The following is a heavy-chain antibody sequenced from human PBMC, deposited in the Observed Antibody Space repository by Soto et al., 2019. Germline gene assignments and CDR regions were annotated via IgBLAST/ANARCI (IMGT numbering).Heavy chain of an antibody. Sequence: SETLSLTCTVSGSSINSSGYYWGWIRQPPGKGLEWIGSMFYGVSTYYNPSLKSRVTVSVDTSKNPFSLNLRSVTAADTAVYYCARLPSRHLVDYWGQGTLVTVSP. CDR1: GSSINSSGYY. D-gene: IGHD3-3*02. CDR3: ARLPSRHLVDY. CDR2: MFYGVST. V-gene: IGHV4-39*01. J-gene: IGHJ4*02.